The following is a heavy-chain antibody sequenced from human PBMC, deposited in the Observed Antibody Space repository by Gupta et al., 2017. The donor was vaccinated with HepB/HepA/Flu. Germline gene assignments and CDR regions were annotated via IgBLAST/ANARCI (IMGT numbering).Heavy chain of an antibody. CDR1: GFTFSNHG. D-gene: IGHD3-3*01. Sequence: QVQLAESGGGVVQPGRSLRLSCVVSGFTFSNHGMHWVRQSPGKGLEWVAVIWHEGGNENYVDSVKGRFTISRDNSKNTLYLHMNNLRVEDTGIYYCARDAYDVWSGLDYWGQGTLVTVSS. J-gene: IGHJ4*02. V-gene: IGHV3-33*01. CDR2: IWHEGGNE. CDR3: ARDAYDVWSGLDY.